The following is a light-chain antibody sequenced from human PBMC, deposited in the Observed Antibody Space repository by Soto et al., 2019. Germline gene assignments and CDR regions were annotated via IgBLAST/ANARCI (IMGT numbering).Light chain of an antibody. CDR1: QSVTTQ. V-gene: IGKV3-20*01. Sequence: VLTQSPGTLSLSPGERATLSCRASQSVTTQLAWYQQKPGQAPRLIIHGASSRATGVPDRITGSGSGTDFTLSISRLEHEDFAVYYCQQYGGSTRTFGQGTKVEIK. J-gene: IGKJ1*01. CDR3: QQYGGSTRT. CDR2: GAS.